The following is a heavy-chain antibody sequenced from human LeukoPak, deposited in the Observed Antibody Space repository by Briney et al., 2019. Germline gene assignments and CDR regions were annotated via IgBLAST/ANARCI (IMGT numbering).Heavy chain of an antibody. D-gene: IGHD4-23*01. J-gene: IGHJ4*02. V-gene: IGHV1-2*02. Sequence: GASVKVSCKASGYTFTGYYMHWVRQAPGQGLEWMGWINPNSGGTNYAQKFQGRVTMTRDTSISTAYMELSRLTSDDTAVYYCAKDDYGGNCCFDYWGQGTLVTVSS. CDR2: INPNSGGT. CDR3: AKDDYGGNCCFDY. CDR1: GYTFTGYY.